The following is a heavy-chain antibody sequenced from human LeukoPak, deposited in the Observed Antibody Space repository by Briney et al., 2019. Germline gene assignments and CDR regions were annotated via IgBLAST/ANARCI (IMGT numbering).Heavy chain of an antibody. CDR2: IRSKAYGGTT. J-gene: IGHJ4*02. CDR1: GFTFGDYA. CDR3: TRCSGGSCYSYLDY. Sequence: GGSLRLSCTASGFTFGDYAMSWVRQGPGKGLEWVGFIRSKAYGGTTEYAASVKGRFTISRDDSKSIAYLQMNSLKTEDTAVYYCTRCSGGSCYSYLDYWGQGTLVTVSS. V-gene: IGHV3-49*04. D-gene: IGHD2-15*01.